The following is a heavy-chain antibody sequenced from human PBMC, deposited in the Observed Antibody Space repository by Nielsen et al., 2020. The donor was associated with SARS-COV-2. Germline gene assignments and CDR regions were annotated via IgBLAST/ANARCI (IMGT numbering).Heavy chain of an antibody. CDR1: GFTFTAYS. CDR3: ARDGVVGSTNTFDV. Sequence: GESLKISCTASGFTFTAYSMHWVRQAPGKGLTWVSHITFDGTGTSYADSVKGRFTISRDNAKNTVYLQMNSLRAEDTAVYYCARDGVVGSTNTFDVWGQGTVVTVSS. CDR2: ITFDGTGT. J-gene: IGHJ3*01. D-gene: IGHD1-26*01. V-gene: IGHV3-74*01.